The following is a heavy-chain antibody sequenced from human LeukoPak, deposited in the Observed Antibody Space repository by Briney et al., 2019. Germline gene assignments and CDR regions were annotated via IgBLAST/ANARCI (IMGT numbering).Heavy chain of an antibody. V-gene: IGHV3-21*01. CDR1: GFTFSAYT. J-gene: IGHJ4*02. D-gene: IGHD6-13*01. CDR2: ISGNSRYI. CDR3: ARDTYSSPDY. Sequence: GGSLRLSCATSGFTFSAYTMNWVRQAPGKGLEWVSSISGNSRYIHYADSVKGRFTISRDNAKNTLYLQMNSLRAEDTAVYYCARDTYSSPDYWGQGTLVTVSS.